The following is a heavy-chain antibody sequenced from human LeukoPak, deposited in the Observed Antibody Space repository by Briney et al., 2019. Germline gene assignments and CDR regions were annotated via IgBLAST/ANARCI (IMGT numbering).Heavy chain of an antibody. J-gene: IGHJ6*02. CDR2: INPSSGST. D-gene: IGHD5-24*01. CDR1: GYTFTTYY. Sequence: ASVKVSCKASGYTFTTYYLHWVRQAPGHALEWMGIINPSSGSTTYAQKFQGRVTMTRDTSTSTVYMELSSLRSDDTAVYYCARSTDGHSGNYNSGWGPGTTVTVSS. CDR3: ARSTDGHSGNYNSG. V-gene: IGHV1-46*01.